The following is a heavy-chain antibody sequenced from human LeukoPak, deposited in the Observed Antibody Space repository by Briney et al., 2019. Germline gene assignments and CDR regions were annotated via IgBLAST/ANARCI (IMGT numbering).Heavy chain of an antibody. CDR2: IYYSGST. J-gene: IGHJ4*02. CDR3: ARLYYDSSGYYYYFDY. CDR1: GGSISSYY. V-gene: IGHV4-59*01. Sequence: KPSETLSLTCSVSGGSISSYYWSWIRQPPGKGLEWIGYIYYSGSTNYNPSLKSRVTISVDTSKNQFSLKLSSVTAADTAVYYCARLYYDSSGYYYYFDYWGQGTLVTVSS. D-gene: IGHD3-22*01.